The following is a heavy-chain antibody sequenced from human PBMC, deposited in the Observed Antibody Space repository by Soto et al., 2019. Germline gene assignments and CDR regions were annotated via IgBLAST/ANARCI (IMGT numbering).Heavy chain of an antibody. CDR3: AGGTSSWFDY. Sequence: QVQLQESGPGLVKPSQTLSLTCTVSGGSISRDGYYWTWIRQHPGKGLEWIGYIYCTGITHYNPSLKSRVTISIDTSNNQFSLTVNSVTAADTAVYYCAGGTSSWFDYWGQGTRVTVSS. J-gene: IGHJ4*02. CDR1: GGSISRDGYY. D-gene: IGHD6-13*01. V-gene: IGHV4-31*03. CDR2: IYCTGIT.